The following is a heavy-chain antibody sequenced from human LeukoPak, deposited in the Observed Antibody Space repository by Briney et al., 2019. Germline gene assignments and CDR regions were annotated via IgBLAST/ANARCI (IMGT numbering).Heavy chain of an antibody. Sequence: GASVKVSCKASGYTFTSYDINWVRQATGQGLEWMGWMNPNSANTAYARKFRGKATMTGKTSISTSHRELTRLRSEEPAVIYLPRARPSWDTGDQYYFDYWGQGTLVTVSS. CDR3: PRARPSWDTGDQYYFDY. J-gene: IGHJ4*02. V-gene: IGHV1-8*01. CDR2: MNPNSANT. CDR1: GYTFTSYD. D-gene: IGHD2-2*01.